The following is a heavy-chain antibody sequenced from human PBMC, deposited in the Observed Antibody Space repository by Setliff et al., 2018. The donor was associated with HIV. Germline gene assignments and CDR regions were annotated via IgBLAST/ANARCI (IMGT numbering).Heavy chain of an antibody. Sequence: SETLSLTCAVSGGSISSHYWSWVRQPPGKGLEWIGYIYYSGNSNYNPSLKSRVTMSVDTSKTQVSLRLSSVTAADTAVYFCARRTNGYAALDYWGQGTLVTVSS. CDR2: IYYSGNS. CDR3: ARRTNGYAALDY. CDR1: GGSISSHY. J-gene: IGHJ4*02. V-gene: IGHV4-59*11. D-gene: IGHD5-12*01.